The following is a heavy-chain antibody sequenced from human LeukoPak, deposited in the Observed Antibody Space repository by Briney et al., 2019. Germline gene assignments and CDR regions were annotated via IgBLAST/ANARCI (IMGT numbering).Heavy chain of an antibody. CDR1: GETFSGYY. Sequence: SETLSLTCAVYGETFSGYYWGWIRQPPGKGLEWIGSIHHSGSTYYNPSLKSRVTMSVDTSKNQFSLKVSSVTAADMAVYYCARDSTYGSYGAFDIWGQGTMITVSS. V-gene: IGHV4-38-2*02. CDR2: IHHSGST. D-gene: IGHD1-26*01. CDR3: ARDSTYGSYGAFDI. J-gene: IGHJ3*02.